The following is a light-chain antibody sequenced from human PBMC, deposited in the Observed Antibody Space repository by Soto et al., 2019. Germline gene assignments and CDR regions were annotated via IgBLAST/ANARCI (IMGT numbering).Light chain of an antibody. J-gene: IGKJ5*01. Sequence: DIQMTQSPSSLSASVGDRVTITCRASQSINSYLNWYQQKPGKAPKHLIYAASSLQSGDPSRLSGSGSGTDFTLTISSLQPEDFATYYCQQSYSTPITFGQGTRLEIK. CDR3: QQSYSTPIT. CDR1: QSINSY. V-gene: IGKV1-39*01. CDR2: AAS.